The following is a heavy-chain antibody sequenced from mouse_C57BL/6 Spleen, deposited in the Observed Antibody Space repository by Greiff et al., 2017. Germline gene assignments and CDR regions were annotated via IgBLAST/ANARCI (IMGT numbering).Heavy chain of an antibody. D-gene: IGHD1-2*01. CDR1: GYSITSGYY. CDR3: ASHYDYAMDY. V-gene: IGHV3-6*01. CDR2: ISYDGSN. J-gene: IGHJ4*01. Sequence: EVKLQESGPGLVKPSQSLSLTCSVTGYSITSGYYWNWIRQFPGNKLEWMGYISYDGSNNYNPSLKNRISITRDTSKNQFFLKLNSVTTEDTATYYCASHYDYAMDYWGQGTSVTVSS.